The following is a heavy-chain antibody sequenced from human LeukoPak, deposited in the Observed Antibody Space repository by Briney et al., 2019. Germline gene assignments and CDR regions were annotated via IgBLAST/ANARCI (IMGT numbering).Heavy chain of an antibody. D-gene: IGHD3-22*01. Sequence: PGRSLRLSCAGSGFIFNNYAMHWVRQPPGKGLEWVSGISWNSGTIDYADSVKGRFTISRDKTKNTLYLQMNSLRAEDTAVYYCAKSAYYDASGYYREYYFDYWGQGTLVTVSS. J-gene: IGHJ4*02. CDR3: AKSAYYDASGYYREYYFDY. V-gene: IGHV3-9*01. CDR1: GFIFNNYA. CDR2: ISWNSGTI.